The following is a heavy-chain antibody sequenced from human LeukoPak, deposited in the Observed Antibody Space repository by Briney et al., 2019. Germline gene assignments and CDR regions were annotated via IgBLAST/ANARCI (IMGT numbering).Heavy chain of an antibody. D-gene: IGHD3-22*01. CDR2: ISAYNGNT. J-gene: IGHJ4*02. Sequence: GASVKVSCKASGYTFTSYGISWVRQAPGQGLEWMGWISAYNGNTNYAQKLQGRVTMTTDTSTSTAYMELRSLRSDDTAVYYCARVGTDYDSSGYYDYWGQGTLVTVSS. V-gene: IGHV1-18*01. CDR1: GYTFTSYG. CDR3: ARVGTDYDSSGYYDY.